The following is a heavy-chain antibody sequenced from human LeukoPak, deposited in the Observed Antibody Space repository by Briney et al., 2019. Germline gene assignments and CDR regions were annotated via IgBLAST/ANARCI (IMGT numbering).Heavy chain of an antibody. CDR3: ARDLGSSSSGSPSRNGWFYMDV. D-gene: IGHD6-6*01. CDR1: GGSISSHY. J-gene: IGHJ6*03. Sequence: SETLSPTCTVSGGSISSHYWSWIRQPPGKGLEWIGYIYYSGSTNYNPSLKSRVTISVDTSKNQFSLKLSSVTAADTAVYYCARDLGSSSSGSPSRNGWFYMDVWGKGTTVTVSS. V-gene: IGHV4-59*11. CDR2: IYYSGST.